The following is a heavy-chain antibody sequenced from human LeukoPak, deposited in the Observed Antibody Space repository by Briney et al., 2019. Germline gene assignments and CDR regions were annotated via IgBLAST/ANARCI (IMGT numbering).Heavy chain of an antibody. CDR3: ARGDPTRPLPHYYMDV. J-gene: IGHJ6*03. D-gene: IGHD6-6*01. V-gene: IGHV1-46*01. Sequence: GASVKVSCKASGYTFTRYYMHWVRQAPGQGLEWMGIINPSGGSTSYAQKFQGRVTMTRDTSTSTVYMELSSLRSEDTAVYYCARGDPTRPLPHYYMDVWGTGTTVTVSS. CDR1: GYTFTRYY. CDR2: INPSGGST.